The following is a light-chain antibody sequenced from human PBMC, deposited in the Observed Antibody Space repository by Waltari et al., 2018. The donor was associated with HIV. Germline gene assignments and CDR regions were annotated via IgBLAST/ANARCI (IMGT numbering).Light chain of an antibody. CDR1: SSDVGGYNY. CDR3: CSYANSYTV. CDR2: DVY. Sequence: QSALTQSRSVSGSPGQSVTISCTGPSSDVGGYNYVSWYQCHPGKAPKLIIYDVYKRPSGVPDRFSGSKSGNTASLIISGLQADDEADYYCCSYANSYTVFGGGTKVTVL. V-gene: IGLV2-11*01. J-gene: IGLJ3*02.